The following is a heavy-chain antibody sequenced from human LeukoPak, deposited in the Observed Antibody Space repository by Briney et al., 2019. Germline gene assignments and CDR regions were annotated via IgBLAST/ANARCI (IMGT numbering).Heavy chain of an antibody. Sequence: TGGSLRLSCAASGFTFGSYAMHWVRQAPGKGLEWVAVISYDGSNKYYVDSVKGRFTISRDNSKNTLYLQMDSLRAEDTAVYYCARLRSYYDSSGYDYWGQGTLVTVSS. D-gene: IGHD3-22*01. J-gene: IGHJ4*02. V-gene: IGHV3-30-3*01. CDR1: GFTFGSYA. CDR3: ARLRSYYDSSGYDY. CDR2: ISYDGSNK.